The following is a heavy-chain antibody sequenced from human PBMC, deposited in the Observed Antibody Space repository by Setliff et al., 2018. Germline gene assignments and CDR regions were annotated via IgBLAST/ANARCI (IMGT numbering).Heavy chain of an antibody. CDR2: ISWNSGSI. J-gene: IGHJ6*03. V-gene: IGHV3-9*01. Sequence: GGSLRLSCAASGFTFDDYAMHWVRQAPGKGLEWASGISWNSGSIGYADSVKGRFTISRDNAKNSLYLQMNSLRAEDTALYYCAKDPEGYMDVWGEGTTVTVSS. CDR1: GFTFDDYA. CDR3: AKDPEGYMDV.